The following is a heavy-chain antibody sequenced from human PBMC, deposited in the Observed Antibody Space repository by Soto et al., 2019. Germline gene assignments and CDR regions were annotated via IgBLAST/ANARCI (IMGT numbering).Heavy chain of an antibody. CDR2: IYYSGST. CDR1: GGSISSGDYY. D-gene: IGHD4-17*01. CDR3: ARDASYGDYGSIMYNWFDP. J-gene: IGHJ5*02. Sequence: SETLSLTCTVSGGSISSGDYYWSWIRQPPGKGLEWIGYIYYSGSTYYNPSLKSRVTISVDTSKSQFSLKLSSVTAADTAVYYCARDASYGDYGSIMYNWFDPWGQGTLVTVSS. V-gene: IGHV4-30-4*01.